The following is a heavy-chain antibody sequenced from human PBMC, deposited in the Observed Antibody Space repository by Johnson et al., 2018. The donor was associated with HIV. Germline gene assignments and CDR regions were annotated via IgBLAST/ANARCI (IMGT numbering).Heavy chain of an antibody. CDR3: ATEGYGSGTDGAFDI. CDR1: GFTFSSYA. J-gene: IGHJ3*02. D-gene: IGHD3-10*01. Sequence: VQLVESGGGLVQPGGSLRLSCAASGFTFSSYAMSWVRQAPGKGLEWVSVIYSGGSTYYADSVKGRFTISRDNSKNTLYLQMNSLRAEDTAVYYCATEGYGSGTDGAFDICGQGTKVTVSS. CDR2: IYSGGST. V-gene: IGHV3-66*02.